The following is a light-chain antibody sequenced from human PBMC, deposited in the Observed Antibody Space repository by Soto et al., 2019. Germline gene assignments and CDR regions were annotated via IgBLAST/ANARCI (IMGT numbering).Light chain of an antibody. J-gene: IGLJ1*01. Sequence: QSAPTQPPSVSGSPGQSVAISCTGTSSDVGSYNRVSWYQQPPGAAPKLMIYEVSNRPSGVPDRFSGSKSGNTASLTISGLQAEDEADYYCNSYTGSSTYVFGTGTQLTVL. CDR1: SSDVGSYNR. V-gene: IGLV2-18*02. CDR3: NSYTGSSTYV. CDR2: EVS.